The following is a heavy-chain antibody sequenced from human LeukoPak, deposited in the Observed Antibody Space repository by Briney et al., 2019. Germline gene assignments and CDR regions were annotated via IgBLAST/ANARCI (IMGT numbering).Heavy chain of an antibody. V-gene: IGHV3-30-3*01. CDR1: GFTFSSYA. CDR2: ISYDGSNK. J-gene: IGHJ6*02. Sequence: QPGRSLRLSCAASGFTFSSYAMHWVRQAPGKGLEWVAVISYDGSNKYYADSVKGRFTISRDNSKNTMYLQMNSLRVEDTAVYYCAKASAVRGYYYYGMDVWGQGTTVTVSS. CDR3: AKASAVRGYYYYGMDV. D-gene: IGHD3-10*02.